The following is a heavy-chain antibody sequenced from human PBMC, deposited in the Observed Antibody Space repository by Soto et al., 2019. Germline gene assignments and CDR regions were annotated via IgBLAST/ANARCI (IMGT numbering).Heavy chain of an antibody. Sequence: QSGGSLRLSCAASGFTFDDYAMHWVRQAPGKGLEWVSGISWNSGSIGYADSVKGRFTISRDNAKNSLYLQMNSLRAEDTALYYCASQSSTDYYYYGMDVWGQGTTVTVSS. V-gene: IGHV3-9*01. CDR3: ASQSSTDYYYYGMDV. J-gene: IGHJ6*02. CDR2: ISWNSGSI. CDR1: GFTFDDYA. D-gene: IGHD3-10*01.